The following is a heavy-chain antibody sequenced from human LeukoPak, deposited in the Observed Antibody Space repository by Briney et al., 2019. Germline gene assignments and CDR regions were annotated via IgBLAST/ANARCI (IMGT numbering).Heavy chain of an antibody. V-gene: IGHV1-18*01. J-gene: IGHJ6*03. D-gene: IGHD6-6*01. CDR2: ISAYNGNT. CDR3: ARLGSSSSPIMYYYYYYMDV. CDR1: GYTFTSYG. Sequence: ASVKVSCKASGYTFTSYGISWVRQAPGQGLEWMGWISAYNGNTNYAQKLQGRVTMTTDTSTSTAYMELRSLRSDDTAVYYCARLGSSSSPIMYYYYYYMDVWGKGTTVTVSS.